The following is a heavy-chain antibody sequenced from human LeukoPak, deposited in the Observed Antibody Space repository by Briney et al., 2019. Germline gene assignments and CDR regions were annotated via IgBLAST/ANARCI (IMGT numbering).Heavy chain of an antibody. CDR1: GFTFSSYS. V-gene: IGHV3-48*01. Sequence: GGSLRLSCAASGFTFSSYSVNWVRQAPGKGLEWVSYISSSSSTIYYADSVKGRFTISRDNAKNSLYLQMNSLRAEDTAVYYCARVSQTPGGRGYFDHWGQGTLVTVSS. CDR3: ARVSQTPGGRGYFDH. J-gene: IGHJ4*02. CDR2: ISSSSSTI. D-gene: IGHD2-15*01.